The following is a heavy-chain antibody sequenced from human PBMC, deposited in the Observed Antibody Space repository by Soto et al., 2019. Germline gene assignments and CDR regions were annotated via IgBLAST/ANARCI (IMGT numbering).Heavy chain of an antibody. Sequence: QVRLQQSGPGLVKPSQTLSLTCAISGDSVSTNSGAWNWIRQSPSRGLEWLGRTYYRSKWYYDYAASVNGRITINPDTSRNQFSLQLNSVTPEDAAVYYCARTKGGYCGLDVWDQGTTVTVSS. V-gene: IGHV6-1*01. D-gene: IGHD2-8*01. CDR2: TYYRSKWYY. J-gene: IGHJ6*02. CDR1: GDSVSTNSGA. CDR3: ARTKGGYCGLDV.